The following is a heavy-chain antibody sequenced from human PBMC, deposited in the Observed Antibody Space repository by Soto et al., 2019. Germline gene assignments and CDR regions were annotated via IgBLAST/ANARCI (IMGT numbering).Heavy chain of an antibody. D-gene: IGHD3-22*01. CDR2: ISYDGSNK. J-gene: IGHJ4*02. V-gene: IGHV3-30-3*01. CDR1: GFTFSSYA. Sequence: QVQLVESGGGVVQPGRSLRLSCAASGFTFSSYAMHWVRQAPGKGLEWVAVISYDGSNKYYADSVKGRFTISRDNSKTPLYLQMNSLRAEDTAVYYCASDGEGSGYPPVYYFAYWGQGTLVTVSS. CDR3: ASDGEGSGYPPVYYFAY.